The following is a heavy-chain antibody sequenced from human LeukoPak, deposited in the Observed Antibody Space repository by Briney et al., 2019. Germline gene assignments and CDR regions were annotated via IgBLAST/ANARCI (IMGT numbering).Heavy chain of an antibody. V-gene: IGHV3-33*01. CDR3: ARDLSYGSGEF. J-gene: IGHJ4*02. D-gene: IGHD3-10*01. CDR1: GFTFSHYG. CDR2: IWHDGSKQ. Sequence: PGGSLRLSCAGSGFTFSHYGIYWVRQAPCKGLEWVAAIWHDGSKQLYRDAVKGRFTISRDDSKNTVFLQMNSLRAEDTAVYFCARDLSYGSGEFWGQGTLVTVSS.